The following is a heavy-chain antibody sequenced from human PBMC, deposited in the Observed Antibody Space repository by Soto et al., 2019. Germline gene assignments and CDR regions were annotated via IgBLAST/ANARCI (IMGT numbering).Heavy chain of an antibody. J-gene: IGHJ3*02. CDR2: INAGNGKA. V-gene: IGHV1-3*01. Sequence: GASVKVSCKASGYTFTSYALHWVRQAPGKGLEWMGGINAGNGKALYAQKLKGRVTMTRDTSTGTAYMKLSSLRSEDTAVYYCATVAAKEPYAFDIWGQATMVTVSS. D-gene: IGHD1-26*01. CDR3: ATVAAKEPYAFDI. CDR1: GYTFTSYA.